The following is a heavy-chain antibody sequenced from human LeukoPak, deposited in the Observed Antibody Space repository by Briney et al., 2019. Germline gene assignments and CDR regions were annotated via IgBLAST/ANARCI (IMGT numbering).Heavy chain of an antibody. Sequence: ASVKVSCKASGGTFSSYAISWVRQAPGQGLEWMGGIIPIFGTANYAQKSQGRVTITADESTSTAYMELSSLRSEDTAVYYCARARRPLITMIVVVIDAFDIWGQGTMVTVSS. D-gene: IGHD3-22*01. J-gene: IGHJ3*02. CDR3: ARARRPLITMIVVVIDAFDI. V-gene: IGHV1-69*13. CDR1: GGTFSSYA. CDR2: IIPIFGTA.